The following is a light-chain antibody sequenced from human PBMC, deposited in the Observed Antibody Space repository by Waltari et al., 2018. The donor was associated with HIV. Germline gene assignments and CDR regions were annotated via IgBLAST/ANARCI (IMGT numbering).Light chain of an antibody. Sequence: IVLTQSPGTLSLSPGDGATLSCRASQSVSNNYLAWYQQRPGQSPRLLVYGASNKATGIPDRFSGSGSVTDFTLSISRLEPEDVAVYYCQQYDRPPYTFGQGTKLEIK. J-gene: IGKJ2*01. CDR2: GAS. CDR1: QSVSNNY. CDR3: QQYDRPPYT. V-gene: IGKV3-20*01.